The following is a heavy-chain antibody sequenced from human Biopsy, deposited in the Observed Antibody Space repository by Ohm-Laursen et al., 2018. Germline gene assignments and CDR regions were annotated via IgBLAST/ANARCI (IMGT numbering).Heavy chain of an antibody. CDR1: GGSFRNYY. CDR3: AKVSPAILSSFDY. CDR2: IYPGGGT. D-gene: IGHD2-15*01. V-gene: IGHV4-4*07. J-gene: IGHJ4*02. Sequence: FDTLSLTCTVSGGSFRNYYWSWIRQAAGKGLEWIGRIYPGGGTIYNPSLKSRVTMSVDTSKNHSSLNLSSVTAADTAVYYCAKVSPAILSSFDYWGQGTLVTVSS.